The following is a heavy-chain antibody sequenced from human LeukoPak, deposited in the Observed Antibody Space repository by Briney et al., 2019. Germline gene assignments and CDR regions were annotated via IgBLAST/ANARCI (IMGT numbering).Heavy chain of an antibody. V-gene: IGHV5-51*01. Sequence: GESLKISCKGSGYSFTTSWIGWLRQMPGKGLEWMGIIYPGDSDTIYSPSFRGQVTISADKSIDTAYLQWSGLKASDTAMYYCARSGYSGYGIDYWGQGTLVTVSS. CDR2: IYPGDSDT. D-gene: IGHD5-12*01. CDR3: ARSGYSGYGIDY. CDR1: GYSFTTSW. J-gene: IGHJ4*02.